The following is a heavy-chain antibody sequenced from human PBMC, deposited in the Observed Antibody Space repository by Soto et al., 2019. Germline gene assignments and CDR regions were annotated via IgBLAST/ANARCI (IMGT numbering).Heavy chain of an antibody. CDR2: IYYSGST. J-gene: IGHJ4*02. Sequence: SETLSLTCTVSGGSISSGGYYWSWIRQHPGKGLEWIGYIYYSGSTYYNPSLKSRVTISVDTSKNQFSLKLSSVTAADTAVYYCASGLRVQGYYDYVWGSYRPNHFDYWGQGTLVTVPS. CDR1: GGSISSGGYY. V-gene: IGHV4-31*03. CDR3: ASGLRVQGYYDYVWGSYRPNHFDY. D-gene: IGHD3-16*02.